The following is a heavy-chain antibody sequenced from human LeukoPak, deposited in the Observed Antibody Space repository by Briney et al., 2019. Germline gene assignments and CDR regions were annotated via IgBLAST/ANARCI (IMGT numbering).Heavy chain of an antibody. Sequence: GESLKISCKGSGYSFSNYWIGWVRQMPGKGLEWMGIIWPGDSDTRYSPSFQGQVTISVDKSISTAYLQWSSLKASDTAIYYCARQYYDVLTGFYIHFDYWGQGTLVTVSS. V-gene: IGHV5-51*01. CDR1: GYSFSNYW. CDR2: IWPGDSDT. CDR3: ARQYYDVLTGFYIHFDY. D-gene: IGHD3-9*01. J-gene: IGHJ4*02.